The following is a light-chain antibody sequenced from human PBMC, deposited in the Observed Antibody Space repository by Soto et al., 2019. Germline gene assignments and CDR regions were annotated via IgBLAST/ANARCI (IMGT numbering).Light chain of an antibody. V-gene: IGKV3-15*01. CDR2: GAS. Sequence: EIVMTQSPATLSVSPGERAPLSCRASQSVSSNLAWYQQKPGQAPRLLIYGASTRATDIPARFSGSGSGTEFTLNISSRQSEDVAGYYCQQYKNWPLITFGQGTRLEIK. J-gene: IGKJ5*01. CDR1: QSVSSN. CDR3: QQYKNWPLIT.